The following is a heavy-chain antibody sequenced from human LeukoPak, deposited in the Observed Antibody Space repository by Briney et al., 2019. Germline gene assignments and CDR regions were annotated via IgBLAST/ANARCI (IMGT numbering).Heavy chain of an antibody. CDR3: ARQWYSGSYRTENAFDI. D-gene: IGHD1-26*01. CDR2: IYYSGST. Sequence: PSETLSLTCTVSGGSISSYYWSWIRQPPGKGLEWIGYIYYSGSTSYNPSLKNRVTISLDTSKNQFSLRLSSVTAADTAVYYCARQWYSGSYRTENAFDIWGQGTMVTVSS. CDR1: GGSISSYY. V-gene: IGHV4-59*08. J-gene: IGHJ3*02.